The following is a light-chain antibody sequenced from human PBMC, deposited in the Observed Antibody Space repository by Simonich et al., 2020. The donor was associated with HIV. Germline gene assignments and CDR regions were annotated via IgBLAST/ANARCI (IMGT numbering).Light chain of an antibody. J-gene: IGKJ4*01. Sequence: EIVMTQSPVTLSVSPGERATLSCRVSQSVSNTLAWYQQKPGQAPRLRIYGASTRATGVPDRFSGSGSGTEFSLTISSLQSEDSAVYYCQQYNKWPLTFGGGTKVEIK. V-gene: IGKV3-15*01. CDR2: GAS. CDR3: QQYNKWPLT. CDR1: QSVSNT.